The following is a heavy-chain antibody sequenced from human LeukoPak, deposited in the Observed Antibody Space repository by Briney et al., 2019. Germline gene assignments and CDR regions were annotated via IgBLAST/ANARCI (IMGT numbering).Heavy chain of an antibody. D-gene: IGHD3-22*01. J-gene: IGHJ5*02. CDR2: IYTSGST. V-gene: IGHV4-4*07. CDR3: ARLPRWYYYDSSGYYTRWFDP. Sequence: SETLSLTCTVSGGSISSYYWSWIRQPARKGLEWIGRIYTSGSTNYNPSLKSRVTMSVDTSKNQFSLKLGSVTAADTAVYYCARLPRWYYYDSSGYYTRWFDPWGQGTLVTVSS. CDR1: GGSISSYY.